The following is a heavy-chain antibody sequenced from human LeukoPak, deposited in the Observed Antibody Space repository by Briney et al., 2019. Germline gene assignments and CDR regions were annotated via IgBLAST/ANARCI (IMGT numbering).Heavy chain of an antibody. V-gene: IGHV1-2*02. D-gene: IGHD2-2*01. J-gene: IGHJ6*03. CDR2: INPSSGRT. Sequence: ASVKVSCKASGYTFTGYYMHWVRQAPGQGLEWMGWINPSSGRTNYAQNFQDRVAMTRDTSISTAYMELSSLRSDDTAVYYCARGSSIHVLLYHYYYMDVWGKGTTVTISS. CDR3: ARGSSIHVLLYHYYYMDV. CDR1: GYTFTGYY.